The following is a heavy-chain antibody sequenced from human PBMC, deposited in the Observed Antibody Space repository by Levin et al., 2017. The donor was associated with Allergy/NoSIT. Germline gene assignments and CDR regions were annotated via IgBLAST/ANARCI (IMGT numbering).Heavy chain of an antibody. CDR1: GDSISSYH. D-gene: IGHD6-19*01. CDR2: LYDSGST. J-gene: IGHJ5*02. V-gene: IGHV4-59*01. Sequence: SETLSLTCTVSGDSISSYHWNWLRQPPGKELEWIGCLYDSGSTKYNPSLKSRVTISVDATKNQFSLKLSSVTAADTAVYYCARDQGSSGWYGWVDRWGQGTLVTVSS. CDR3: ARDQGSSGWYGWVDR.